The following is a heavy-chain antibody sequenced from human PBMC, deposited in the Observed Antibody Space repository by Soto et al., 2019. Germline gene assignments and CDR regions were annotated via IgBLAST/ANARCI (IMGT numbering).Heavy chain of an antibody. V-gene: IGHV3-23*01. Sequence: PGGSLRLSCAACGFTFSDFAMAWVRQAPGKGLEWVSSASGSGSGTYYADSVKGRFTISRDNSKNTLFLHMTNLRAGDTALYFCAKGRPGVAAAPDYWGQGTLVTVSS. CDR1: GFTFSDFA. CDR2: ASGSGSGT. CDR3: AKGRPGVAAAPDY. J-gene: IGHJ4*02. D-gene: IGHD2-21*01.